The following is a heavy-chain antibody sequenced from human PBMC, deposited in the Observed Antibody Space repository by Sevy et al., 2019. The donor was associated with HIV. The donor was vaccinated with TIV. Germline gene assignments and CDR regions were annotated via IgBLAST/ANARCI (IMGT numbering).Heavy chain of an antibody. J-gene: IGHJ4*02. CDR3: ARDLVGATSD. CDR1: GFTFSSYV. D-gene: IGHD1-26*01. Sequence: GGSLRLSCAASGFTFSSYVMHWVRQAPGKGLEWVALIWDDGCDKYYADSVKGRFTISRDNSKNMLYLQMNSLRPEDTAVYYCARDLVGATSDWGQGTLVTVSS. V-gene: IGHV3-30*04. CDR2: IWDDGCDK.